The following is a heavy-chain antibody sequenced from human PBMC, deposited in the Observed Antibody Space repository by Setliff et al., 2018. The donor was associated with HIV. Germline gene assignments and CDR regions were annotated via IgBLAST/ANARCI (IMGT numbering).Heavy chain of an antibody. CDR3: ARHQYCTNGVCYTAGIDY. Sequence: SETLSLTCTVSGDSISSGLYYWGWFRQHPGKGLEWIAYIYYSGITYYNPSLRSRLNVYVDTSENQFSLKLSSVTAADTAVYYCARHQYCTNGVCYTAGIDYWGQGTLVTVSS. CDR2: IYYSGIT. CDR1: GDSISSGLYY. D-gene: IGHD2-8*01. V-gene: IGHV4-31*03. J-gene: IGHJ4*02.